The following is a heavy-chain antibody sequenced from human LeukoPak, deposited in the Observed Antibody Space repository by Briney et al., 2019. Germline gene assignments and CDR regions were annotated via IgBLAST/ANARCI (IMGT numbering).Heavy chain of an antibody. Sequence: TGGSLRLSCAASGFTFSNVWMSWVRKAPGKGLEWVGRIKSKTDGGTVDYAAPVKGRFTISRDDLKNTLYLEMSSLKTEDTAVYYCTKDHGSGSYYFDYWGQGTLVTVSS. CDR3: TKDHGSGSYYFDY. J-gene: IGHJ4*02. V-gene: IGHV3-15*01. D-gene: IGHD3-10*01. CDR2: IKSKTDGGTV. CDR1: GFTFSNVW.